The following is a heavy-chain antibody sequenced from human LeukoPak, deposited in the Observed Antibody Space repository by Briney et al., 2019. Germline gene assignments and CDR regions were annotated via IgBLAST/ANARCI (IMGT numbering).Heavy chain of an antibody. CDR2: INTDGSST. V-gene: IGHV3-74*01. Sequence: GGSLRLSCAASGFTFSSYWMHWVRQAPGKGLVWVSRINTDGSSTSYADSVKGRFTISRDNAKNTLYLQMNSLRAEDTAVYYCAKTRGTRVHWYLFDHWGQGTLVTVSS. D-gene: IGHD4-11*01. CDR1: GFTFSSYW. J-gene: IGHJ4*02. CDR3: AKTRGTRVHWYLFDH.